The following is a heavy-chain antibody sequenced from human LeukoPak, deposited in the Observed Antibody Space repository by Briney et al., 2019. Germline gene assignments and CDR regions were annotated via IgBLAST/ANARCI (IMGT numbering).Heavy chain of an antibody. CDR1: GFTFSSYA. CDR3: AKGLRGYSSSSGLYYMDV. V-gene: IGHV3-23*01. Sequence: PGGSLRLSCAASGFTFSSYAMSWVRQAPGKGLEWVSAISGSGGSKYYADSVKGRFTISRDNSKNTLYLQMNSLRAEDTAVYYCAKGLRGYSSSSGLYYMDVWGKGTTVTVSS. D-gene: IGHD6-6*01. CDR2: ISGSGGSK. J-gene: IGHJ6*03.